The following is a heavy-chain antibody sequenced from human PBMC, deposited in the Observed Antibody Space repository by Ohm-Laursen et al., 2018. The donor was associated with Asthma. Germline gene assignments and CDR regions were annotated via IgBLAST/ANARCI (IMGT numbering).Heavy chain of an antibody. CDR2: ISYDGSNI. V-gene: IGHV3-30*04. Sequence: SSLRLSCAASGFTFRRYAMHWVRQAPGKGLEWVAFISYDGSNIYYGDSVKGRFTVFRDNSNYILYLQMNSLRAEDTAVYYCARDNFAFWIGSPPDYWGQGTLVTVSS. J-gene: IGHJ4*02. CDR3: ARDNFAFWIGSPPDY. D-gene: IGHD3-3*01. CDR1: GFTFRRYA.